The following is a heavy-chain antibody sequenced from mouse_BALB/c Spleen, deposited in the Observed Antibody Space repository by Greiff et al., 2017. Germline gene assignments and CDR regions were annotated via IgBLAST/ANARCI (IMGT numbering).Heavy chain of an antibody. Sequence: EVKVVESGGGLVKPGGSLKLSCAASGFTFSSYAMSWVRQSPEKRLEWVAEISSGGSYTYYPDTVTGRFTISRDNAKNTLYLEMSSLRSEDTAMYYCARDRRYFDVWGAGTTVTVSS. CDR2: ISSGGSYT. J-gene: IGHJ1*01. CDR3: ARDRRYFDV. V-gene: IGHV5-9-4*01. CDR1: GFTFSSYA.